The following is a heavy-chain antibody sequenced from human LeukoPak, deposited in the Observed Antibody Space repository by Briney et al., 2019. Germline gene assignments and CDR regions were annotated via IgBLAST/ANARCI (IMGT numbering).Heavy chain of an antibody. CDR1: GGSISSYY. D-gene: IGHD4-17*01. J-gene: IGHJ3*02. Sequence: PSETLSLTCTVSGGSISSYYWSWIRQPPGKGLEWIGYIYYSGSTNYNPSLKSRVTISVDTSKNQFSLKLSSVTAADTAVYYCARETVTVCDIWGQGTMVTVSS. CDR2: IYYSGST. V-gene: IGHV4-59*12. CDR3: ARETVTVCDI.